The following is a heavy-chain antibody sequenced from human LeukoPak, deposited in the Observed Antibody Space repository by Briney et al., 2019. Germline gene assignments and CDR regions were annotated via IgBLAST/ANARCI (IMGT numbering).Heavy chain of an antibody. CDR3: AKVSRDTVVVPAAVHYYYYYMDV. V-gene: IGHV4-59*01. D-gene: IGHD2-2*01. Sequence: SETLSLTCTVSGGSICSYYWSWIRHPPGKGPEWIGYIYYSGSTNYNPSLKSRVTISVDTAKNQFSLKLSSVTAADTAVYYCAKVSRDTVVVPAAVHYYYYYMDVWGKGTTVTVSS. CDR2: IYYSGST. J-gene: IGHJ6*03. CDR1: GGSICSYY.